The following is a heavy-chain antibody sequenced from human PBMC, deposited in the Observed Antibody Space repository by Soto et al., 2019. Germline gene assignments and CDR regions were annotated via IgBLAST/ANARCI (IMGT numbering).Heavy chain of an antibody. D-gene: IGHD5-12*01. CDR2: IIPIFGTA. J-gene: IGHJ4*02. V-gene: IGHV1-69*01. CDR3: ASDASMVATFNRFDY. Sequence: QVQLVQSVAEVKKPGSSVKVCCKASAGTFSSYAISWVRQAPGQGLEWMGGIIPIFGTANYAQKFQGRVTITANESTSTAYMELSSLRSEDTAVYYCASDASMVATFNRFDYWGQGTLVTVSS. CDR1: AGTFSSYA.